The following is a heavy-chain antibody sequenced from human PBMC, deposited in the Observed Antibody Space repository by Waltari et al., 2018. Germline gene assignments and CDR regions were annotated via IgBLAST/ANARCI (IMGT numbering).Heavy chain of an antibody. CDR2: LMSSISQH. D-gene: IGHD3-3*01. CDR1: GFTFSSYG. CDR3: ARTFGVAPGAFDI. J-gene: IGHJ3*02. Sequence: EVQLVESGGGLVKPGGSLRLSCAASGFTFSSYGMNWVRQAPGNVLEVCSPLMSSISQHYYADSLKGRFTIAIDNAKNSLYLQMNSLRAEDTAVYYCARTFGVAPGAFDIWGQGTMVTVSS. V-gene: IGHV3-21*01.